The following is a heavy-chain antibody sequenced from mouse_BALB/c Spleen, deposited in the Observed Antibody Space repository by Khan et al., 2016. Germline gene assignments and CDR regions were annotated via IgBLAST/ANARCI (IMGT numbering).Heavy chain of an antibody. J-gene: IGHJ4*01. CDR3: ARNYYGSSYYAMDY. Sequence: QMQLEESGPGLVAPSQSLSITCTVSGFSLTSYGVHWVRQPPGKGLEWLVVIWSDGSTTYNSALKSRLSISKDNSKSQVFLKMNSLQTDDTAMYYCARNYYGSSYYAMDYWGQGTSVTVSS. V-gene: IGHV2-6*02. CDR1: GFSLTSYG. D-gene: IGHD1-1*01. CDR2: IWSDGST.